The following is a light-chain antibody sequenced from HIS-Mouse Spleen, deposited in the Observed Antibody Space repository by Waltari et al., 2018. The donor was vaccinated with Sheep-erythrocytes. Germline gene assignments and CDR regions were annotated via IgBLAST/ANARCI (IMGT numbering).Light chain of an antibody. CDR2: EDS. CDR3: QVWDSSSVHVV. Sequence: SYVLTQPPSVSVAPGKTARITCGGNNIGSKSVHWYQQKPGQAPVLVFYEDSDRPSGIPERLSGSNSGNTATLTISRVEAGDEADYYCQVWDSSSVHVVFGGGTKLTVL. V-gene: IGLV3-21*03. J-gene: IGLJ2*01. CDR1: NIGSKS.